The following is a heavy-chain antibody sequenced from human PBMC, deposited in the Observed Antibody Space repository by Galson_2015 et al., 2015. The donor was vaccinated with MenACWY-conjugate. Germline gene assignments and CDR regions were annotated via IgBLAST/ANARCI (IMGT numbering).Heavy chain of an antibody. CDR3: ARGDDILTGYLGSMDV. J-gene: IGHJ6*02. CDR1: GYTFTSYY. V-gene: IGHV1-46*03. D-gene: IGHD3-9*01. CDR2: IDPSGGST. Sequence: SVKVSCKASGYTFTSYYMHWVRQAPGQGLEWMGIIDPSGGSTSYAQKFQGRVTMTRDTSASTVYMELSSLRSEDTAVYYCARGDDILTGYLGSMDVWGQGTTATVSS.